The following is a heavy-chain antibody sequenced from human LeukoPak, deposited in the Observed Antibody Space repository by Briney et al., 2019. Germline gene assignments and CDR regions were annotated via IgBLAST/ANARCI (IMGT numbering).Heavy chain of an antibody. CDR1: GYTFTSYD. J-gene: IGHJ4*02. CDR2: MNPNSGNT. Sequence: ASVKVSCKASGYTFTSYDINWVRQATGQGLEWMGWMNPNSGNTGYAQKLQGRVTMTRNTSISTAYMELSSLRSEDTAVYYCARYYYGSGSYYNWIDYWGQGTLVTVSS. CDR3: ARYYYGSGSYYNWIDY. D-gene: IGHD3-10*01. V-gene: IGHV1-8*01.